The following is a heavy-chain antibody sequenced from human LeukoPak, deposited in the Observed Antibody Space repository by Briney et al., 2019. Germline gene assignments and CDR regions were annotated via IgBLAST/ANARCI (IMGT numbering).Heavy chain of an antibody. D-gene: IGHD3-10*02. CDR1: GFTFSSYE. Sequence: GGSLRLSCAASGFTFSSYEMNWVRQAPGKGLEWVSYISSSGSTIYYADSVKGRFTISRDNAKKSLYLQTNSLRAEDTAVYYCAELGITMIGGVWGKGTTVTISS. J-gene: IGHJ6*04. CDR3: AELGITMIGGV. CDR2: ISSSGSTI. V-gene: IGHV3-48*03.